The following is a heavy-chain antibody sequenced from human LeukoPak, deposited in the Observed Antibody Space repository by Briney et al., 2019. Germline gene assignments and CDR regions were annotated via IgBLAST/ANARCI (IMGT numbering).Heavy chain of an antibody. Sequence: PGGSLRLSCAASGFTFSSYWMSWVRQAPGKGLEWVANIKQDGSEKYYVDSVKGRFTISRDNAKNSLYLQMNSLRAEDTAVYYCARETYCSGGSCYSDYWGQGTLVTVSS. J-gene: IGHJ4*02. CDR2: IKQDGSEK. CDR3: ARETYCSGGSCYSDY. D-gene: IGHD2-15*01. V-gene: IGHV3-7*01. CDR1: GFTFSSYW.